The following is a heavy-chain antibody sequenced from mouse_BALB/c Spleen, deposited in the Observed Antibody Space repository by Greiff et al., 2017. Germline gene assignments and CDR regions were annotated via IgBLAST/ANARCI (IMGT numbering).Heavy chain of an antibody. D-gene: IGHD4-1*01. J-gene: IGHJ2*01. CDR1: GFTFSSFG. CDR3: ARDSNWERGFDY. Sequence: EVQRVESGGGLVQPGGSRKLSCAASGFTFSSFGMHWVRQAPEKRLEWVATISDGGSYTYYPDSVKGRFTISRDNAKNNLYLQMSSLKSEDTAMYYCARDSNWERGFDYWGQGTTLTVSS. CDR2: ISDGGSYT. V-gene: IGHV5-4*02.